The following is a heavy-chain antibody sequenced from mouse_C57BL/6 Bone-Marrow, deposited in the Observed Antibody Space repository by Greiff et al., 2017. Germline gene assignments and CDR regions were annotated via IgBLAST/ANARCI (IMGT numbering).Heavy chain of an antibody. D-gene: IGHD1-1*01. CDR1: GYTFTSYG. CDR2: IYPRSGNT. CDR3: AREYYGSSYFAY. Sequence: VQLQQSGAELVRPGASVKLSCKASGYTFTSYGISWVKQRTGQGLEWIGEIYPRSGNTYYNEKFKGKATLTADKSSSTAYMELRSLTSEDSAVYFCAREYYGSSYFAYWGQGTLVTVSA. V-gene: IGHV1-81*01. J-gene: IGHJ3*01.